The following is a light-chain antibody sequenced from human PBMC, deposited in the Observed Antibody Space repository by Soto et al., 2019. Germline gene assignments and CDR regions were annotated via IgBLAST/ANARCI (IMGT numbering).Light chain of an antibody. CDR2: GAS. CDR3: QQYGSSPLT. V-gene: IGKV3-20*01. Sequence: TQSPVTLYVSPGETATLSCRASQSVSASYLAWYQHKPGQAPRLLMYGASRRATGIPDRFSGSGSGTDFTLTISRLEPEDFVVYFCQQYGSSPLTFGGGTKVEIK. J-gene: IGKJ4*01. CDR1: QSVSASY.